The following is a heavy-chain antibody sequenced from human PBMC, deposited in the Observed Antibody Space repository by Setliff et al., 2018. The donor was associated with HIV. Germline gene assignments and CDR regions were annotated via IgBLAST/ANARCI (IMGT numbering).Heavy chain of an antibody. CDR3: ARLDSSIFGTIKPLHHFDY. V-gene: IGHV4-4*09. CDR2: IYGNGNT. Sequence: SETLSLTCSVSGGSISGHFWSWIRQSPGKGLEWIGYIYGNGNTKYNRFLNSRVTMSVDTSKNQFSLNLNSVTAADTAMYYCARLDSSIFGTIKPLHHFDYWGQGTLVTVSS. J-gene: IGHJ4*02. CDR1: GGSISGHF. D-gene: IGHD3-3*01.